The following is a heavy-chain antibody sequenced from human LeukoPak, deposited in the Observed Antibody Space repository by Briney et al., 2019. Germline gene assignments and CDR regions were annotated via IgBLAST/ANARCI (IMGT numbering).Heavy chain of an antibody. CDR2: MSYTGNT. CDR1: GGSISSGGYS. CDR3: ARGLTASHFDL. J-gene: IGHJ4*02. D-gene: IGHD5-18*01. V-gene: IGHV4-61*08. Sequence: SQTLSLTCAVSGGSISSGGYSWSWIRQAPGKGLEWIGYMSYTGNTKYNPSLKSRVTISVDTSKKQVSLKLSSATAADTAVYYCARGLTASHFDLWGQGTLVTVSS.